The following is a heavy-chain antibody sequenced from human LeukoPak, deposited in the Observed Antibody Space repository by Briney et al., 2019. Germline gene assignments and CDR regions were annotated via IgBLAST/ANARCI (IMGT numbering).Heavy chain of an antibody. D-gene: IGHD2-15*01. CDR3: ARGLGYCSGGSCYSGYYYGMDV. CDR1: GGSVSSGSYY. V-gene: IGHV4-61*01. J-gene: IGHJ6*02. Sequence: SETLSLTCTVSGGSVSSGSYYWSWIRQPPGKGLEWIGYIYYSGSTYYNPSLKSRVTISVDTSKNQFSLKLSSVTAADTAVYYCARGLGYCSGGSCYSGYYYGMDVWGQGTTVTVSS. CDR2: IYYSGST.